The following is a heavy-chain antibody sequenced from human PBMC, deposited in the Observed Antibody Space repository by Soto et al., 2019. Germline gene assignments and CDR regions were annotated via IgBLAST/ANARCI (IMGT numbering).Heavy chain of an antibody. CDR2: MNPNSGKT. CDR3: ARFDYAFDH. D-gene: IGHD4-17*01. V-gene: IGHV1-8*02. Sequence: QAQLVQSGAEVKEPGASVKVSCKAFGYTFTDYNINWVRQATGQGPGWMGWMNPNSGKTACAQKFQGRVSMTRNIYIDTAYMEVTSLTSEDTAVYYCARFDYAFDHWGQGTLVTVSS. CDR1: GYTFTDYN. J-gene: IGHJ4*02.